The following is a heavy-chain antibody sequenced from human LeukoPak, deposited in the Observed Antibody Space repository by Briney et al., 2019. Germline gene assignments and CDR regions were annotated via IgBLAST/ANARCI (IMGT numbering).Heavy chain of an antibody. CDR1: GFTFSHFW. CDR2: IKKTGSET. Sequence: QPGGSLRLSCAASGFTFSHFWMSWVRQAPGKGLEWVAYIKKTGSETYYVDSVKGRFTITRDNTRNSLFLQMYSLRAEDTAVYFCAREDGYCSGGNCCSYFDSWGQGTLVTVSS. CDR3: AREDGYCSGGNCCSYFDS. J-gene: IGHJ4*02. V-gene: IGHV3-7*01. D-gene: IGHD2-15*01.